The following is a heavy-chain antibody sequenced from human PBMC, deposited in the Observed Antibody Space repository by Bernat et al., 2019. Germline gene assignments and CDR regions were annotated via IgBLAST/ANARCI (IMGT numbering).Heavy chain of an antibody. CDR2: IYTDGSNT. D-gene: IGHD2-15*01. V-gene: IGHV3-74*01. CDR3: ARVRYCRSGSCSSDFDY. J-gene: IGHJ4*02. Sequence: EVQLVESGGGLVQPGGSLRLSCAASGFTFSSYWMHWVRQAPGKGLVWVSRIYTDGSNTDYADSVKGRFTISRDNAKNTLYLQMTNLRVEDTAVYYCARVRYCRSGSCSSDFDYWGQGTLVTVSS. CDR1: GFTFSSYW.